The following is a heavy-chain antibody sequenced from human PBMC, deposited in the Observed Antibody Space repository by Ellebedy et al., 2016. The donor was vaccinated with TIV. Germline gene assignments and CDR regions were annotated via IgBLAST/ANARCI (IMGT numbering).Heavy chain of an antibody. CDR2: IYYSGST. V-gene: IGHV4-59*12. J-gene: IGHJ6*02. Sequence: SETLSLTXTVSGGSISSYYWSWIRQPPGKGLEWIGYIYYSGSTNYNPSLKSRVTISVDTSKNQFSLKLSSVTAADTAVYYCASTVMVRGVIVMDVWGQGTTVTVSS. CDR3: ASTVMVRGVIVMDV. CDR1: GGSISSYY. D-gene: IGHD3-10*01.